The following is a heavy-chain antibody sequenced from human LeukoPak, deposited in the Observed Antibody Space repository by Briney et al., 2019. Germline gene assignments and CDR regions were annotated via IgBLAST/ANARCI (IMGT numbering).Heavy chain of an antibody. CDR1: GFTFSSYA. V-gene: IGHV3-23*01. Sequence: GGSLRLSCAASGFTFSSYAMSWVRQAPGKGLEWVSAISGSGGRTYYADSVKGRFTISRDNSKNTLYLQMNSRRAEDTAVYYCAKGFITAYFYGMDVWGQGTTVTVSS. J-gene: IGHJ6*02. CDR2: ISGSGGRT. CDR3: AKGFITAYFYGMDV. D-gene: IGHD3-16*02.